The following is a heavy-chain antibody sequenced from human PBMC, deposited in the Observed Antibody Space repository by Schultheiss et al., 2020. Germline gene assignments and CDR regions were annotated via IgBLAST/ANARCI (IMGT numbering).Heavy chain of an antibody. CDR3: ARELPFEYASSSGELDS. CDR1: GFTFSSYG. D-gene: IGHD6-6*01. Sequence: GGSLRLSCAASGFTFSSYGMHWVRQAPGEGLEWISYINTRKTIYYADSVEGRFTISRDDARNSLFLQMNNLRVEDTAVYYCARELPFEYASSSGELDSWGQGTLVTVSS. J-gene: IGHJ4*02. V-gene: IGHV3-48*04. CDR2: INTRKTI.